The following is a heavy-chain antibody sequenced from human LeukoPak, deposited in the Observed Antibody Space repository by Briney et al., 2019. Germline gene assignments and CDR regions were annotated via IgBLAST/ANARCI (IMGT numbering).Heavy chain of an antibody. V-gene: IGHV3-15*01. J-gene: IGHJ4*02. CDR2: IKSKTDGGTT. D-gene: IGHD1-26*01. CDR1: GFTFSNAW. CDR3: TTPRVGATPRPFDY. Sequence: SRGSLRLSCAASGFTFSNAWMSWVRQAPRKRLWWVGRIKSKTDGGTTDYAAPVKGRFTISRDDSKNTLYLQMNSLKTEDTAVYYCTTPRVGATPRPFDYWGQGTLVTVSS.